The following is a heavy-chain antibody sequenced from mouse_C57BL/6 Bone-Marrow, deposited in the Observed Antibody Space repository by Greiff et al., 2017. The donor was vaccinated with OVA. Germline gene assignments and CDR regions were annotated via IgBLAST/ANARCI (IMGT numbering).Heavy chain of an antibody. V-gene: IGHV15-2*01. D-gene: IGHD1-1*01. Sequence: VQLQQSGSELRSPGSSVKLSCKDFDSEVFPIAYMSWVRQKPGHGFEWIGGILPSIGRTIYGEKFEDKATLDADTLSNTAYLELNSLTSEDSAIYYCARGPGRGPWFAYWGQGTLVTVSA. CDR1: DSEVFPIAY. CDR2: ILPSIGRT. CDR3: ARGPGRGPWFAY. J-gene: IGHJ3*01.